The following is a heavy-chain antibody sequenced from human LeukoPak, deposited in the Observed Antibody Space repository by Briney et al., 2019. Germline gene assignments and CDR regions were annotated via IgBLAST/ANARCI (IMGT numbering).Heavy chain of an antibody. CDR2: ISSSSINI. J-gene: IGHJ4*02. V-gene: IGHV3-21*01. CDR3: TRDRGAEKDDY. Sequence: PGGSLRLSCAASGFTFSSYSLNWVRQAPGQGLEWVSSISSSSINILYADSVKGRFTISRDNAKDSLYLQMNRLRAEDTAVYYCTRDRGAEKDDYWGQGTLVIVSS. D-gene: IGHD3-10*01. CDR1: GFTFSSYS.